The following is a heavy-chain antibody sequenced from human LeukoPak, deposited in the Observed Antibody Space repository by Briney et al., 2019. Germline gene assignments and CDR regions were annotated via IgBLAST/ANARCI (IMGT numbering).Heavy chain of an antibody. J-gene: IGHJ5*02. CDR3: ARAPGGVGSSWYRNWFDP. CDR2: IYYSGST. CDR1: GGSISSYY. D-gene: IGHD6-13*01. Sequence: SETLSLTCTVSGGSISSYYWSWIRQPPGKGLEWIGYIYYSGSTNYNPSLKSRVTISVDTSKNQFSLRLSSVTAADTAVYYCARAPGGVGSSWYRNWFDPWGQGTLVTVSS. V-gene: IGHV4-59*08.